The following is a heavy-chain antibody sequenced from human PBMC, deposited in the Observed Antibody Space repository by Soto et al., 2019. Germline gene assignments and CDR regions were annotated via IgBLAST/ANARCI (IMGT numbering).Heavy chain of an antibody. CDR2: ISSSSSTI. CDR1: VFTFSTYS. V-gene: IGHV3-48*02. Sequence: RGSLRLSCASSVFTFSTYSMNWVRQAPGKGLEWVSYISSSSSTIYYADSVKGRFTISRDNAKNSLYLQMNSLRDEDTAVYYCARGRWFGESNDYWGQGTLVTVSS. J-gene: IGHJ4*02. CDR3: ARGRWFGESNDY. D-gene: IGHD3-10*01.